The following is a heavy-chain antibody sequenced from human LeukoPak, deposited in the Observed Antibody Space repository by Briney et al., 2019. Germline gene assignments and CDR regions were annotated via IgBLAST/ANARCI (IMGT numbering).Heavy chain of an antibody. V-gene: IGHV3-21*01. Sequence: PGGSLRLSCAASGFTFSNYNMNWVRQTPGKGLEWVSSITRGSIYTFYADSVKGRFTISRDNAKNSLSLQMNSLRVEDTAVYYCARDPYNGSYGDDYYYYMDVWGKGTTVTISS. CDR1: GFTFSNYN. D-gene: IGHD1-26*01. J-gene: IGHJ6*03. CDR2: ITRGSIYT. CDR3: ARDPYNGSYGDDYYYYMDV.